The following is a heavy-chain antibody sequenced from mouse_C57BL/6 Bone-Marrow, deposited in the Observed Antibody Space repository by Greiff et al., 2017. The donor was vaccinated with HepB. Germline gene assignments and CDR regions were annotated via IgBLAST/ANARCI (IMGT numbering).Heavy chain of an antibody. J-gene: IGHJ1*03. V-gene: IGHV1-76*01. CDR1: GYTFTDYY. Sequence: QVQLKESGAELVRPGASVKLSCKASGYTFTDYYINWVKQRPGQGLEWIARIYPGSGNTYYNEKFKGKATLTAEKSSSTAYMQLSSLTSEDSAVYFCARKGYGSSSHWYFDVWGTGTTVTVSS. CDR3: ARKGYGSSSHWYFDV. D-gene: IGHD1-1*01. CDR2: IYPGSGNT.